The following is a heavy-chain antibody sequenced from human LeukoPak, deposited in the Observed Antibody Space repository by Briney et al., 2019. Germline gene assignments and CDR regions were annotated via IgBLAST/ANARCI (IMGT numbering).Heavy chain of an antibody. D-gene: IGHD2-21*01. V-gene: IGHV3-7*01. J-gene: IGHJ4*02. CDR1: GFTFSSYW. CDR3: ARVSCGGGECYHVYFDY. Sequence: GGSLRLSCAASGFTFSSYWMSWVRQAPVKGLEWVVNIKQDGSEKYYVDSVKGRFTISRDNAKNSLYLQMNSLRAEDTAVYYCARVSCGGGECYHVYFDYWGQGTLVTVSS. CDR2: IKQDGSEK.